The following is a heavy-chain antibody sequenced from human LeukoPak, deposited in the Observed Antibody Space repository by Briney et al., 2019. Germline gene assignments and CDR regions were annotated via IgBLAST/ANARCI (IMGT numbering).Heavy chain of an antibody. J-gene: IGHJ4*02. CDR1: GFAFRSFD. CDR2: LSGSGDTT. CDR3: AKDRSLTRPTFERSGYYYY. V-gene: IGHV3-23*01. Sequence: GGSLRLSCAASGFAFRSFDMSWVRQAPGKGLEWVSSLSGSGDTTYYADSVKGRFTISRDNSNNTLYLQMNSLRAEDTALYYCAKDRSLTRPTFERSGYYYYWGQGTLVTVSS. D-gene: IGHD3-22*01.